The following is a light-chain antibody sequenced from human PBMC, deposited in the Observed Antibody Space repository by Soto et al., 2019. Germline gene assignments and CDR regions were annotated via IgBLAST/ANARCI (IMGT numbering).Light chain of an antibody. V-gene: IGKV3-20*01. CDR2: GAS. CDR3: QQYGSSRT. J-gene: IGKJ1*01. Sequence: EIVLTQSPGTLSLSPGERATLSCRASQSASSSYLAWYQQTPGQAPRLLIYGASSRATGIPDRFSGSWSGTDFTLTISRLEPEDCAVYYCQQYGSSRTFGQGTKVEIK. CDR1: QSASSSY.